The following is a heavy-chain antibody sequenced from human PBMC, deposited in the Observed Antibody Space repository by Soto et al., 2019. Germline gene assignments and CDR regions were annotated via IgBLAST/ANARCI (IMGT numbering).Heavy chain of an antibody. CDR2: INPNTGDT. D-gene: IGHD6-6*01. J-gene: IGHJ4*02. CDR1: GYTFTAYY. V-gene: IGHV1-2*02. CDR3: ARDRPPDY. Sequence: ASVKVSCKASGYTFTAYYMHLVRQAPGQGLEWMGWINPNTGDTNYAQQFQGRVTMTRDKSITTAYMELTRLTSDDTAVYYCARDRPPDYWGQGTLVTV.